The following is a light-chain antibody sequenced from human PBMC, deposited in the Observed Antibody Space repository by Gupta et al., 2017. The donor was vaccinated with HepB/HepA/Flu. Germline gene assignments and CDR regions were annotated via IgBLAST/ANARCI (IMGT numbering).Light chain of an antibody. CDR1: SSDVGGYNY. J-gene: IGLJ2*01. CDR2: EVS. Sequence: QSALTQPPSASGSPGQSVTISCTGTSSDVGGYNYVYWYQQHPGKAPTLMIYEVSKRTSGVSDRFSGSKSGNTSSLTVSGLQAEDEADYYCSSYACINNLIFGGGTKLTVL. CDR3: SSYACINNLI. V-gene: IGLV2-8*01.